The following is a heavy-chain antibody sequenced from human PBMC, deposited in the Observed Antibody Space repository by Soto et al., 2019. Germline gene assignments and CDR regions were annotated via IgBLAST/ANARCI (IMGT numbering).Heavy chain of an antibody. V-gene: IGHV3-23*01. J-gene: IGHJ5*02. D-gene: IGHD3-16*01. CDR2: ISVSGAST. CDR3: AKRAWGNYVA. CDR1: GFTFSGYG. Sequence: EVQLLESGGDLAQSGGSLRLSCAASGFTFSGYGMYWVRHAPGKGLEWVSSISVSGASTNYADSVKGRFTISRDNSKNTLYLQMNSLRAQDTAVYSCAKRAWGNYVAWGQGALVTVSS.